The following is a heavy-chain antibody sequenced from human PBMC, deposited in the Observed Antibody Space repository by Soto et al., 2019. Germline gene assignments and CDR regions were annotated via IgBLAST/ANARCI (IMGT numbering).Heavy chain of an antibody. V-gene: IGHV3-21*01. CDR2: ISGTTNYI. J-gene: IGHJ4*02. Sequence: PGGSLRLSCAVSGFTFSTYTMNWVRQAPGKGLEWVSSISGTTNYIYYADSAKGRFTVSRDNDKNSLYLQMHSLSAEDTAVYYCARGYYDQDYWGQGTLVTVSS. CDR1: GFTFSTYT. D-gene: IGHD3-22*01. CDR3: ARGYYDQDY.